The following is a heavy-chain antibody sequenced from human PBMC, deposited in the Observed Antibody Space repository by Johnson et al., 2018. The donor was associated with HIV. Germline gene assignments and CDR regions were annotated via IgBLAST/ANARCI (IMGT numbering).Heavy chain of an antibody. CDR1: GFTFSSYA. D-gene: IGHD3-22*01. V-gene: IGHV3-30-3*01. Sequence: QVQLVESGGGLVQPGGSLRLSCAASGFTFSSYAVHWVRQAPGKGLEWVAIISSDGSNKYYADSVKGRFTISRDNSKDTLYLQMNSLRAEDTAVYYCARDPSYDMAHTDGFDIWGQGTMVTVSS. CDR2: ISSDGSNK. CDR3: ARDPSYDMAHTDGFDI. J-gene: IGHJ3*02.